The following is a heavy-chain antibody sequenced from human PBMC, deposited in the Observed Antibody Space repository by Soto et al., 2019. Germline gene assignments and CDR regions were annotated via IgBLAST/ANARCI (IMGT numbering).Heavy chain of an antibody. V-gene: IGHV3-33*01. J-gene: IGHJ4*02. CDR2: IYYDGINK. CDR3: ARGDMTTVTTPNY. Sequence: GGSLRLSCAASGFPFSTYGMHWVRQAPGKGLEWVALIYYDGINKYYADSVKGRFTISRDNSKNTLYLQMNSLRAEDTAVYYCARGDMTTVTTPNYWGQGTLVTVSS. D-gene: IGHD4-17*01. CDR1: GFPFSTYG.